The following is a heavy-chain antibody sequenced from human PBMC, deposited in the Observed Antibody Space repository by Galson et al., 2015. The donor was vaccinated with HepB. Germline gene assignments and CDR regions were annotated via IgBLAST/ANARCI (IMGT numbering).Heavy chain of an antibody. CDR2: MVVGSGNT. Sequence: SVKVSCKASGFTFTSSAVQWVRQARGQRLEWIGWMVVGSGNTNYAQKFQERVTITRDMSTSTAYMEPSSLRSEDTAVYYCAADVAVGATGDALDIWGQGTMVTVSS. J-gene: IGHJ3*02. D-gene: IGHD1-26*01. V-gene: IGHV1-58*01. CDR1: GFTFTSSA. CDR3: AADVAVGATGDALDI.